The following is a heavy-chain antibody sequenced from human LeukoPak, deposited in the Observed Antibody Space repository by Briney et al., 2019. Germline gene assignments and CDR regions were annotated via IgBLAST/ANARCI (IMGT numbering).Heavy chain of an antibody. CDR2: IYSGGST. V-gene: IGHV3-53*01. CDR1: GFTFSRHG. D-gene: IGHD6-13*01. Sequence: GGSLRLSCAPSGFTFSRHGMHWVRQAPGKGLEWVSVIYSGGSTYYADSVKGRFTISRDNSKNTLYLQMNSLRAEDTAVYYCARSIAAAGLPADYWGQGTLVTVSS. CDR3: ARSIAAAGLPADY. J-gene: IGHJ4*02.